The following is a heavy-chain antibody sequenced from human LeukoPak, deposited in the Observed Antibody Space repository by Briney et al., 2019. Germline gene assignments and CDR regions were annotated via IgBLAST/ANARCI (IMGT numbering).Heavy chain of an antibody. J-gene: IGHJ4*02. CDR1: GGTFSSYA. Sequence: GASVKVSCKASGGTFSSYAISWVRQAPGQGLEWMGGITPIFGTANYAQKFQGRVTITADESTSTAYMELSSLRSEDTAVYYCARVASGYSYGNGFDYWGQGTLVTVSS. CDR2: ITPIFGTA. D-gene: IGHD5-18*01. V-gene: IGHV1-69*13. CDR3: ARVASGYSYGNGFDY.